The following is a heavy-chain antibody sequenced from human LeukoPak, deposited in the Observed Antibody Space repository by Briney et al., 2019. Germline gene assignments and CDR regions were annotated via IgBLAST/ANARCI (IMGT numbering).Heavy chain of an antibody. CDR2: INPNSGGT. Sequence: GASVKVSCKASGYSFTGYYMHWVRQAPGQGLEWRGWINPNSGGTNYAQKFQSRVTITRDTSISTAYMELSRLRSDDTAVYSCARADSIVWFGELSFDPWGEGTLVTVSS. CDR3: ARADSIVWFGELSFDP. D-gene: IGHD3-10*01. V-gene: IGHV1-2*02. J-gene: IGHJ5*02. CDR1: GYSFTGYY.